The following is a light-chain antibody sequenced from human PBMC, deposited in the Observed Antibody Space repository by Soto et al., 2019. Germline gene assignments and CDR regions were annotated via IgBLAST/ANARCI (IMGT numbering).Light chain of an antibody. CDR3: QQYGSSPQWT. CDR1: QIISSTY. CDR2: GAS. V-gene: IGKV3-20*01. Sequence: EIVLTQYPGTLSLSPGERDILSCRASQIISSTYLSWYQQKPGQAPRLLIHGASTRASGIPDRFSGSGSGTDFTLPISRLEPEDFAVYYCQQYGSSPQWTFGQGTKVEI. J-gene: IGKJ1*01.